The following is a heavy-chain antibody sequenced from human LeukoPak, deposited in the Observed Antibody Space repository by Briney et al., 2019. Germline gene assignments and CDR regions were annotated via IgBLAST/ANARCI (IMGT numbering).Heavy chain of an antibody. D-gene: IGHD2-15*01. V-gene: IGHV4-34*11. CDR3: ARDTRLYCSGGICYFDS. J-gene: IGHJ4*02. CDR2: IFYSGST. Sequence: SETLSLTCAVYGGSFSGYYWSWIRQPPGKGLEWIGSIFYSGSTYCNPSLKSRVTISLDTSKNQFSLKLSSVTTADTAVYYCARDTRLYCSGGICYFDSWGQGILVTVSS. CDR1: GGSFSGYY.